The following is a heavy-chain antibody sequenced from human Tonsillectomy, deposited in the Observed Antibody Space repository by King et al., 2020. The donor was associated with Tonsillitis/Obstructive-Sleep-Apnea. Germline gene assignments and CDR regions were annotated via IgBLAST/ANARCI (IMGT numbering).Heavy chain of an antibody. CDR1: GFTFSSYA. D-gene: IGHD5-18*01. CDR3: AKHLDYSSGWGLDY. V-gene: IGHV3-23*04. J-gene: IGHJ4*02. Sequence: VQLVESGGGLVQPGGSLRLSCAASGFTFSSYAMRWVRQAPGKGLEWVSVISGSGGSTYYADSVKGRFTISRDNSKNTLYLQMNSLRADYTAVYYCAKHLDYSSGWGLDYWGQGTLVTVSS. CDR2: ISGSGGST.